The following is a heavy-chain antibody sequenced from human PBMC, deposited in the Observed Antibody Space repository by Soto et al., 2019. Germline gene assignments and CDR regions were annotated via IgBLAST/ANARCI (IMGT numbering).Heavy chain of an antibody. D-gene: IGHD3-10*01. V-gene: IGHV3-48*03. Sequence: EVQLVESGGGLVQPGGSLRLSCVGSGFTFSNYEMNWVRQAPGKGLEWLSYITSDGTTIFYADSVKGRFTISRDNSKNTVYLQMNSLRADDTAVYYCARGTGSGSFLIDYWGQGTLVTVSS. J-gene: IGHJ4*02. CDR3: ARGTGSGSFLIDY. CDR2: ITSDGTTI. CDR1: GFTFSNYE.